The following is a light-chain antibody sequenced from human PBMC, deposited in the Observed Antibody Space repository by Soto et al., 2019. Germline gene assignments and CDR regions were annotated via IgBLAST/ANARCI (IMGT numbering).Light chain of an antibody. V-gene: IGLV2-11*01. J-gene: IGLJ1*01. CDR3: CSNAGSYTYV. CDR2: DVS. CDR1: SSDVGGYRY. Sequence: QAALTQPRSVSGSPGQSVTISCTGTSSDVGGYRYVSWYQQHPGNAPKLMIYDVSKRPSGVPDRFSGSKSGNTASLTISGLQAEDEADYYCCSNAGSYTYVFGTGTKLTVL.